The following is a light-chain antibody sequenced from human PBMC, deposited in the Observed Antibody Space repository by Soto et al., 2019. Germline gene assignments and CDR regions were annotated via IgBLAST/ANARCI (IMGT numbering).Light chain of an antibody. CDR3: QSYDYSLSGFWV. CDR2: GNN. CDR1: SSNIGAGYD. V-gene: IGLV1-40*01. Sequence: QSVLTQPPSVSGAPGQGVTISCTGSSSNIGAGYDVHWYQHLPGTAPKLLIYGNNNRPSGVPDRFSGSRSGTSASLAITGLQAEDEDDYYCQSYDYSLSGFWVFGGGTKLTVL. J-gene: IGLJ3*02.